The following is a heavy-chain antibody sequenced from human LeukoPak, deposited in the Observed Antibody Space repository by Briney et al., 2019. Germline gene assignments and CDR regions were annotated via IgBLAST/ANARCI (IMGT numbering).Heavy chain of an antibody. CDR2: IYYSGST. V-gene: IGHV4-59*01. D-gene: IGHD4-17*01. CDR3: ARALLRPWFDP. J-gene: IGHJ5*02. CDR1: GGSISSYY. Sequence: SETLSLTCAVSGGSISSYYWSWIRQPPGKGLEWIGYIYYSGSTNYNPSLKSRVTISVDTSKNQFSLKLSSVTAADTAVYYCARALLRPWFDPWGQGTLVTVSS.